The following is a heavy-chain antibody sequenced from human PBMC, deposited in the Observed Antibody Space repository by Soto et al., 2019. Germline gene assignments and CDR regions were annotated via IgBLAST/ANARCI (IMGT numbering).Heavy chain of an antibody. V-gene: IGHV3-9*01. Sequence: GGSLRLSCAASGFTFDDYAMHWVRQAPGKGLEWVSGISWNSGSIGYADSVKGRFTISRDNAKNSLYLQMNSLRAEDTALYYCAKDQVGVSSSGFDYWGQGTLVTVSS. CDR2: ISWNSGSI. CDR1: GFTFDDYA. D-gene: IGHD6-6*01. CDR3: AKDQVGVSSSGFDY. J-gene: IGHJ4*02.